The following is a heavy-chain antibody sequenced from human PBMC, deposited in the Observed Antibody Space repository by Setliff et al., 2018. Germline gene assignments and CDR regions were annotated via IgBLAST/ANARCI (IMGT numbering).Heavy chain of an antibody. CDR2: IYVNGGST. Sequence: PSETLSLTCTVSGYSISSGNYWGWIRQPAGKGLEWIGRIYVNGGSTTYSPSLKSRATISVDTSKNQFSLKLSSVTAADTAVYYCARGWGSGWSKEGAFDIWGQGTMVTVSS. D-gene: IGHD6-19*01. CDR3: ARGWGSGWSKEGAFDI. CDR1: GYSISSGNY. J-gene: IGHJ3*02. V-gene: IGHV4-38-2*02.